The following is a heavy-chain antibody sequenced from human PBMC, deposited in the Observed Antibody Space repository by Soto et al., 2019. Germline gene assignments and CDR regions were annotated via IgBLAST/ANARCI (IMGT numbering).Heavy chain of an antibody. CDR2: IDSRGRTL. CDR3: ARQAARNYIDS. D-gene: IGHD6-6*01. V-gene: IGHV3-48*04. J-gene: IGHJ4*02. Sequence: PGGSLRLSCAASGLTLSSCAMRWVRQAPGKGLEWLAFIDSRGRTLSYADSVRGRFTISRDNAENSVYLQMDSLRADDTAVYYCARQAARNYIDSWGQGNSVTVSS. CDR1: GLTLSSCA.